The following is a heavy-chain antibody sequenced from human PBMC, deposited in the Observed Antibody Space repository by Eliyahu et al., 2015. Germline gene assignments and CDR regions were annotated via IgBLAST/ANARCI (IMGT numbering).Heavy chain of an antibody. J-gene: IGHJ4*02. CDR2: IDDNGGNT. D-gene: IGHD5/OR15-5a*01. CDR3: AKGAGGSTQRY. CDR1: GFPLXNYA. Sequence: EVQLLESGGGLVQPGGSLRLXXXASGFPLXNYAMNWVRQAPGKGLEWVSAIDDNGGNTYYADSVNGRFTISRDNSKNAVYLQMNSLRAEDTAVYYCAKGAGGSTQRYWGQGTLVTVSS. V-gene: IGHV3-23*01.